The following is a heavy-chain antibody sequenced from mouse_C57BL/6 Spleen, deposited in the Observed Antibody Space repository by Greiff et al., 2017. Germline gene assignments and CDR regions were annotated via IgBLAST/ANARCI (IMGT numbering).Heavy chain of an antibody. J-gene: IGHJ3*01. V-gene: IGHV1-59*01. D-gene: IGHD1-1*01. Sequence: QVQLKQPGAELVRPGTSVQLSCKASGYTFTSYWMHWVKQRPGQGLEWIGVIDPSDSYTNYNQKFKGKATLTVDTSSSTAYMQLSSLTSEDSAVYDCAREITVWGQGTVVTVSA. CDR2: IDPSDSYT. CDR1: GYTFTSYW. CDR3: AREITV.